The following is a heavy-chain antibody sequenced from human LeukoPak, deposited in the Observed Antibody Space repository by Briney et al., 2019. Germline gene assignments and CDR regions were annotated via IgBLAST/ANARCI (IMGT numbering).Heavy chain of an antibody. V-gene: IGHV3-30-3*01. CDR1: GFTFSNYA. CDR3: AKDWTSTSDGY. Sequence: PGGSLRLSCAASGFTFSNYAMHWVRQAPGKGLEWVAVISYDGSNKYYADSVKGRFTISRDNSKNTLYLQMNSLRAEDTAVYYCAKDWTSTSDGYWGQGTLVTVSS. D-gene: IGHD2-2*01. J-gene: IGHJ4*02. CDR2: ISYDGSNK.